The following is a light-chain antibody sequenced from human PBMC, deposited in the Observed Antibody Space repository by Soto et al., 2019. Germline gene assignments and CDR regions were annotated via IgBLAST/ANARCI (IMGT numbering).Light chain of an antibody. CDR2: DAS. J-gene: IGKJ1*01. V-gene: IGKV3-11*01. Sequence: EIVLTQSPATLSLSPGETATLSCRASQSISSYLAWYQQKPGQAPRLLIYDASNRATGITARFSGRGSGTDFNLTISGLEPEDFAVYSCQPRNNWPPTFGQGTKVEIK. CDR1: QSISSY. CDR3: QPRNNWPPT.